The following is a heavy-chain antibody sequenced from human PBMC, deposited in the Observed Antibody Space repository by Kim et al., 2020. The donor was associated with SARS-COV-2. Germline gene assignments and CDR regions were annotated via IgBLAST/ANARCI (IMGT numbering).Heavy chain of an antibody. V-gene: IGHV3-21*01. CDR2: ISSSSSYI. J-gene: IGHJ6*02. D-gene: IGHD6-19*01. CDR1: GFTFSSYS. CDR3: ARDAPEPVAGTPGGMDV. Sequence: GGSLRLSCAASGFTFSSYSMNWVRQAPGKWLEWVSSISSSSSYIYYADSVKGRFTISRDNAKNSLYLQMNSLRAEDTAVYYCARDAPEPVAGTPGGMDVWGQGTTVTVSS.